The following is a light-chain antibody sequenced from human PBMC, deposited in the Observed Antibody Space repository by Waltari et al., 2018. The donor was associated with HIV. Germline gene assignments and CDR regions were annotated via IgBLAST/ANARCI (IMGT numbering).Light chain of an antibody. CDR3: SSCPTSSVYAV. Sequence: QSALTQPASVSGSPGQSITISCTGTSSDVGSYNYVSWYQQHPGKAPKLMTYEVSKRPAGVSGRFSGSKSGNSASLTISGLRAGDEADYYCSSCPTSSVYAVCGGGTKLTVL. V-gene: IGLV2-14*01. CDR2: EVS. CDR1: SSDVGSYNY. J-gene: IGLJ2*01.